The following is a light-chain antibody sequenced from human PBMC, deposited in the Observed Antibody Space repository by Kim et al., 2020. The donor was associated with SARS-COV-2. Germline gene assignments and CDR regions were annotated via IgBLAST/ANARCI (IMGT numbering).Light chain of an antibody. V-gene: IGLV4-69*01. J-gene: IGLJ3*02. CDR1: SGHSTYA. Sequence: QLVLTQSPSASASLGASVNLTCTLSSGHSTYAIAWHQQQPEKGPRYLMKVNSDGSHTKGDGIPDRFSGSSSGTERYLTISSLQSEDEADYYCQTWGTGIHVFGGGTKLTVL. CDR3: QTWGTGIHV. CDR2: VNSDGSH.